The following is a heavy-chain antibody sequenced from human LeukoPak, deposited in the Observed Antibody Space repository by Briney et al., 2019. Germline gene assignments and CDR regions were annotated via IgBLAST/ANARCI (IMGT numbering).Heavy chain of an antibody. CDR2: IYPGDSDT. J-gene: IGHJ4*02. CDR3: ARGDTVNYFDS. Sequence: GETLKISCKGSGYSFSSYWIGWVRQMPGKGLEWMGIIYPGDSDTRYSPSFQGQVSISADKSISTANLQWSSLKASDTAMYYCARGDTVNYFDSWGQGTLVTVSS. V-gene: IGHV5-51*01. D-gene: IGHD4-17*01. CDR1: GYSFSSYW.